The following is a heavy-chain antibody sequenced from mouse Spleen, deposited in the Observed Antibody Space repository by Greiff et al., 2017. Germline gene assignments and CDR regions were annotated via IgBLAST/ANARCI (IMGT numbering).Heavy chain of an antibody. CDR1: GFSLTSYG. CDR2: IWSGGST. V-gene: IGHV2-4-1*01. CDR3: ASLDGYYGGFAY. Sequence: QVQLQQSGPGLVPPSQSLSITCTVSGFSLTSYGVHWVRQSPGKGLEWLGVIWSGGSTDYNAAFISRLSISKDNSKSQVFFKMNSLQADDTAIYYCASLDGYYGGFAYWGQGTLVTVSA. J-gene: IGHJ3*01. D-gene: IGHD2-3*01.